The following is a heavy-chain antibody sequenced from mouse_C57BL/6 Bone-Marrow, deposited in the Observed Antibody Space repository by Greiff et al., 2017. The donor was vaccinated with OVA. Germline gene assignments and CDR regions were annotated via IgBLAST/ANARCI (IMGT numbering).Heavy chain of an antibody. D-gene: IGHD3-1*01. CDR1: GYSITSGYY. J-gene: IGHJ1*03. CDR2: ISYDGSN. CDR3: ARGASGAGYFDV. Sequence: ESGPGLVKPSQSLSLTCSVTGYSITSGYYWNWIRQFPGNKLEWMGYISYDGSNNYNPSLKNRISITRDTSKNQFFLKLNSVTTEDTATYYCARGASGAGYFDVWGTGTTVTVSS. V-gene: IGHV3-6*01.